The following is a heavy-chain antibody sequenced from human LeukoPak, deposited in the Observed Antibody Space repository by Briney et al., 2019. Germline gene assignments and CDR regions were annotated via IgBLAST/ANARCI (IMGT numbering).Heavy chain of an antibody. V-gene: IGHV4-59*01. D-gene: IGHD6-13*01. CDR1: GGSISSYY. J-gene: IGHJ4*02. Sequence: SETLSLTCTVSGGSISSYYWSWIRQPPGKGLEWIGYIYYSGSTNYNPSLKSRVTISVDTSKNQFSLKLSSVTAADTAVYYRARARPQLVLDYWGQGTLVTVSS. CDR2: IYYSGST. CDR3: ARARPQLVLDY.